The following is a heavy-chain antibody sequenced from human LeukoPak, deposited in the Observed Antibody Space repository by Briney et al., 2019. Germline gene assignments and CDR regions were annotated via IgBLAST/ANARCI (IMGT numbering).Heavy chain of an antibody. V-gene: IGHV4-4*07. J-gene: IGHJ5*02. CDR1: GGSISSYY. CDR2: IYTSGST. D-gene: IGHD2-2*01. Sequence: SETLSLTCTVSGGSISSYYWSWIRQPAGKGLEWIGRIYTSGSTNYNPSLKSRVTMSVDTSKNQFSLKLSSVTAADTAVYYCARDVVPAARSEPRFDPWGQGTLVTVSS. CDR3: ARDVVPAARSEPRFDP.